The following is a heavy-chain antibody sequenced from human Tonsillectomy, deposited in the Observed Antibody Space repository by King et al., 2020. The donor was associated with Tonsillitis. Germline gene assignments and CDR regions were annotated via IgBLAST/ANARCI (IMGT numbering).Heavy chain of an antibody. Sequence: VQLVESGGGLIQPGGSLRLSCAASGFTVSSNYMSWVRQAPGKGLEWVSVIYSGGSTYYADSVKGRFTISRDNSTNTLYLQMNSLRAEDTAVYYCARVKGYNWNERYFDYWGQGTLVTVSS. CDR3: ARVKGYNWNERYFDY. CDR1: GFTVSSNY. J-gene: IGHJ4*02. V-gene: IGHV3-53*01. D-gene: IGHD1-1*01. CDR2: IYSGGST.